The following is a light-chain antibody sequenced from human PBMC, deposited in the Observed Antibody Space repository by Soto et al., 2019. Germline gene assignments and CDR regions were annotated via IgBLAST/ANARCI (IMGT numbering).Light chain of an antibody. Sequence: EIVLTQSPGTLSLSPGERATLSCRASQSVSRNYLAWFQQKSGQAPRLVIYGASSRAAGIPDRLSGSGSGTDFTLTISRLEPEDFAVYYCQQYATSPITFGQGTRREIK. CDR2: GAS. V-gene: IGKV3-20*01. CDR3: QQYATSPIT. CDR1: QSVSRNY. J-gene: IGKJ5*01.